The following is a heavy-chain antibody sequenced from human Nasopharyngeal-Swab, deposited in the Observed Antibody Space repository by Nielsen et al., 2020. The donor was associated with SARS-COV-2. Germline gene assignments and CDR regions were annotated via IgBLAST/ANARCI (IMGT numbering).Heavy chain of an antibody. CDR3: ARGRRVVVPAAIYYWFDP. J-gene: IGHJ5*02. CDR2: MNPNSGNT. V-gene: IGHV1-8*01. CDR1: GYTFTSYD. Sequence: ASVKVSCKASGYTFTSYDINWVRQATGQGLEWMGWMNPNSGNTGYAQKFQGRVTMTGNTSISTAYMELSSLRSEDTAVYYCARGRRVVVPAAIYYWFDPWGQGTLVTVSS. D-gene: IGHD2-2*01.